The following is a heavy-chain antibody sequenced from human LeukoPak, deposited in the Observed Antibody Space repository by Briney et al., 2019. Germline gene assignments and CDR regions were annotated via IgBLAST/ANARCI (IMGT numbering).Heavy chain of an antibody. CDR3: AKTRPLDSSSWSHGDY. D-gene: IGHD6-13*01. Sequence: GGSLRLSCAASGFTFSSYAMSWVRQAPGKGLEWVSAISGSGDSTYYGDSVKGRFTISRGNSKNTLYLQMNSLRAEDTAVYYCAKTRPLDSSSWSHGDYWGQGTLVTVSS. V-gene: IGHV3-23*01. J-gene: IGHJ4*02. CDR2: ISGSGDST. CDR1: GFTFSSYA.